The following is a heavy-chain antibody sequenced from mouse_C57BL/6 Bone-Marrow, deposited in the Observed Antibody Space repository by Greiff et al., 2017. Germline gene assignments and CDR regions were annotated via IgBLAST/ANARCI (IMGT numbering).Heavy chain of an antibody. D-gene: IGHD3-2*02. CDR3: ARELRRTPYYAMDY. CDR2: IHPNSGST. CDR1: GYTFTSYW. V-gene: IGHV1-64*01. Sequence: QVQLQQPGAELVKPGASVKLSCKASGYTFTSYWMHWVKQRPGQGLEWIGMIHPNSGSTNYNEKFKSKATLTVDKSSSTAYMQRSSLTSEDSAVYYCARELRRTPYYAMDYWGQGTSGTVSS. J-gene: IGHJ4*01.